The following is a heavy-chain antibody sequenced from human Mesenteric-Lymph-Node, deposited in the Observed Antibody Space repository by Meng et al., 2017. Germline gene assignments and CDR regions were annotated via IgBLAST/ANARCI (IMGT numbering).Heavy chain of an antibody. CDR3: ARAEYYNWFDP. D-gene: IGHD1-14*01. CDR2: IYYSGNT. Sequence: VQLQESGPGLVKPSQTLSLTCTVSGGSMSSGDYFWNWIRQPPGKGLEWIGYIYYSGNTYYNPSLKSRVTISIDTYKNQFSLKLSSVTAADTAVYYCARAEYYNWFDPWGQGTLVTVSS. CDR1: GGSMSSGDYF. J-gene: IGHJ5*02. V-gene: IGHV4-30-4*01.